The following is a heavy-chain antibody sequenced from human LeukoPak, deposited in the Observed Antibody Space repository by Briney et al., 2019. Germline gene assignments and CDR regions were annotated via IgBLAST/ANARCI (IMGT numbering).Heavy chain of an antibody. CDR2: ISYDGSNK. D-gene: IGHD6-19*01. V-gene: IGHV3-30-3*02. CDR1: GFTLSSYA. CDR3: AKYNSGLEY. J-gene: IGHJ4*02. Sequence: GRSLRLSCAASGFTLSSYAMHWVRQAPGKGLECVALISYDGSNKYYADSVKGRFTISRDNSKNTLYLQMNSLETEDTAVYYCAKYNSGLEYWGQGTLVTVSP.